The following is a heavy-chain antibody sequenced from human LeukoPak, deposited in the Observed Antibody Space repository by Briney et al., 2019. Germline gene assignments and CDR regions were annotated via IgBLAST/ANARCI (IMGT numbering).Heavy chain of an antibody. CDR3: ARSCSSGTYPFDY. CDR2: IIPIFGTA. J-gene: IGHJ4*02. D-gene: IGHD6-19*01. CDR1: GGTFSSYA. Sequence: SVKVSCKASGGTFSSYAISWVRQAPRQGLEWMGRIIPIFGTANYAQKFQGRVTITTDESTSTAYMELGSLRSEDTAVYYCARSCSSGTYPFDYWGQGTLVTVSS. V-gene: IGHV1-69*05.